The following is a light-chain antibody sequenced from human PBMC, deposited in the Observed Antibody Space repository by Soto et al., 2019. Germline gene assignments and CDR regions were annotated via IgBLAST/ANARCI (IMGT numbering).Light chain of an antibody. Sequence: EIVLTQSPGTLSLSPGERATLSCRASQSVSSSYLAWYQQKPGQAPRLHIYGASSRATGIPDRFSGSGSGTDFTLTSSRLESEYVAVYCCQQDGSSPGTFGQGTKVEIK. J-gene: IGKJ1*01. CDR3: QQDGSSPGT. CDR1: QSVSSSY. V-gene: IGKV3-20*01. CDR2: GAS.